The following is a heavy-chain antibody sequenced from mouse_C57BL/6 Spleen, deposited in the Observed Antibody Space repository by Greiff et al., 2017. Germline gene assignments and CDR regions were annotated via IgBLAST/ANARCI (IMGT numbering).Heavy chain of an antibody. CDR1: GFTFSSYA. D-gene: IGHD2-5*01. V-gene: IGHV5-4*01. Sequence: EVKLMESGGGLVKPGGSLKLSCAASGFTFSSYAMSWVRQTPEKRLEWVATISDGGSYTYYPDNVKGRFTISRDNAKNNLYLQMSHLKSEDTAMYYCARDSYYSNLYYFDYWGQGTTLTVSS. J-gene: IGHJ2*01. CDR2: ISDGGSYT. CDR3: ARDSYYSNLYYFDY.